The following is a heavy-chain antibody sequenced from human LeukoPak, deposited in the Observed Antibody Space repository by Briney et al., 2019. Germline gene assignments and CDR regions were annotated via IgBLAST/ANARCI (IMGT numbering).Heavy chain of an antibody. CDR1: GGSISSYY. CDR3: ARDGGHYDSSGYYYVFDAFDI. J-gene: IGHJ3*02. V-gene: IGHV4-59*01. Sequence: PSETLSLTCTVPGGSISSYYWSWIRQPPGKGLEWIGYIYYSGSTNYNPSRKSRVTIAVDTSKNKFSLKLSSVPAADTAVYYCARDGGHYDSSGYYYVFDAFDIWGQGTMVTVSS. CDR2: IYYSGST. D-gene: IGHD3-22*01.